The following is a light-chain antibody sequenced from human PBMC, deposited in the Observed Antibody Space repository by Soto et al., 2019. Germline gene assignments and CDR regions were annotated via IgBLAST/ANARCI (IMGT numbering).Light chain of an antibody. V-gene: IGLV1-40*01. CDR3: QSYDSTLSARYV. CDR1: SSNIGAGYD. CDR2: ANI. Sequence: QLVLTQPPSVSGAPGQRVTISCTGSSSNIGAGYDVHWYQQRPGAAPKLLISANINRPSGVPDRFSGSKSGTSASLAITGLQADDEGDYYCQSYDSTLSARYVFDTGTKLTVL. J-gene: IGLJ1*01.